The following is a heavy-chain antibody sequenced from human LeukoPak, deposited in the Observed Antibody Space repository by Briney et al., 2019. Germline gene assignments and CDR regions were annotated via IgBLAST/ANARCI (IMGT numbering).Heavy chain of an antibody. V-gene: IGHV4-4*07. Sequence: PSETLSLTCTVSGGSISSYYWSCIRQPAGKGLEWIGRIYTSVSTNYNASLKSRVTMSVDTSKNQFSLKLSSLTAADTAVYYCARDFFNYYGSGSYSIHGMDVWGQGITVIVSS. CDR3: ARDFFNYYGSGSYSIHGMDV. CDR1: GGSISSYY. J-gene: IGHJ6*02. CDR2: IYTSVST. D-gene: IGHD3-10*01.